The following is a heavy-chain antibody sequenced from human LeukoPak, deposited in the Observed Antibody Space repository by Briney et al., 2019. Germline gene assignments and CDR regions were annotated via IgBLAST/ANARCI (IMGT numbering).Heavy chain of an antibody. CDR2: LDPEAGER. J-gene: IGHJ6*02. CDR1: DYVLTELS. V-gene: IGHV1-24*01. Sequence: ASVKVSCKVSDYVLTELSIHWVRQAPGQGLEWVGGLDPEAGERIYAQQFRGRISITEDTSTDTAYMESSRLRPDDTAIYFCATTNTPPYHNAMDVSGPGAAGTVSS. CDR3: ATTNTPPYHNAMDV.